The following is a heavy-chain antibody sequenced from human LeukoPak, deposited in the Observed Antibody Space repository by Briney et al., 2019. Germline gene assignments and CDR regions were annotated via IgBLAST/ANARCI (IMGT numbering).Heavy chain of an antibody. J-gene: IGHJ6*03. Sequence: SETLSLTCTVSGGSISSSNYYWGWIRQPPGKGLEWIGSIYHSGSTYYNPSLKSRVTISVDTSKNQFSLKLSSVTAADTAVYYCARAADSSSWYQAHYYYYMDVWGKGTTVTVSS. D-gene: IGHD6-13*01. CDR3: ARAADSSSWYQAHYYYYMDV. CDR1: GGSISSSNYY. CDR2: IYHSGST. V-gene: IGHV4-39*07.